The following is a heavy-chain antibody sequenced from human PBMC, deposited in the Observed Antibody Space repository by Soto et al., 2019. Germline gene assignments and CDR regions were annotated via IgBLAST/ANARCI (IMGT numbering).Heavy chain of an antibody. CDR2: IYYSGST. Sequence: SETLSLTCTVSGGSISSYYWSWIRQPPGKGLEWIGYIYYSGSTNYNPSLKSRVTISVDTSKNQFSLKLSSLTAADTAVYYCARDSVAMVRGVIRGNWFDPWGQGTLVTVSS. J-gene: IGHJ5*02. CDR1: GGSISSYY. D-gene: IGHD3-10*01. V-gene: IGHV4-59*01. CDR3: ARDSVAMVRGVIRGNWFDP.